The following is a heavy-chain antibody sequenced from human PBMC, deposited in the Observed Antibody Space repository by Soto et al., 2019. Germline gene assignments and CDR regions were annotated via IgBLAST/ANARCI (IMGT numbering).Heavy chain of an antibody. CDR1: GGSIISYY. CDR2: IYYSGST. D-gene: IGHD2-15*01. CDR3: ARGIVVVVAATHWFDP. Sequence: PSETLSLTCTVSGGSIISYYWSWIRKPPGKGLEWIGYIYYSGSTNYNPSLKSRVTISVDTSKNQFSLKLSSVTAADTAVYYCARGIVVVVAATHWFDPWGQGTLVTVSS. J-gene: IGHJ5*02. V-gene: IGHV4-59*01.